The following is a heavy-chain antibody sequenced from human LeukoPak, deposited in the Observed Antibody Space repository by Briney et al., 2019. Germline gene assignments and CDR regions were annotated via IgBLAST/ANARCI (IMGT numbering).Heavy chain of an antibody. CDR2: ISSSNSYT. CDR1: GFAFSSHW. D-gene: IGHD1-26*01. CDR3: ARDFTTWGYSGLFDY. Sequence: GGSLRLSCAASGFAFSSHWMHWVRQAPGKGLEWVSYISSSNSYTNYADSVKGRFTISRDNAKKSLYLEMNSLRAEDTAVYYCARDFTTWGYSGLFDYWGQGTLVTVSS. J-gene: IGHJ4*02. V-gene: IGHV3-21*05.